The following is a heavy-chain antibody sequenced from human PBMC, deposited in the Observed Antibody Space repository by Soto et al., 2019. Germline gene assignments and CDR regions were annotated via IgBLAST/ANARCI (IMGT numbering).Heavy chain of an antibody. CDR1: GFTVSNNY. D-gene: IGHD3-16*01. CDR2: IYSGGST. V-gene: IGHV3-66*01. Sequence: EEQLVDSGGDLVQPGGSLRLSCAASGFTVSNNYMSWVRQAPGKGLEWVSLIYSGGSTYYADSVKGRFTISRDSSKNTLYLQMNSLRAEDTAMYYCAAYSHQGYWGPGTLVTVYS. CDR3: AAYSHQGY. J-gene: IGHJ4*02.